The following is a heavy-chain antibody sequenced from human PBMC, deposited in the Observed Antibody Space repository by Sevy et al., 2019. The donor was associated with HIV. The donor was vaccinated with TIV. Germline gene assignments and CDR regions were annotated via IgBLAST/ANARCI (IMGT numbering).Heavy chain of an antibody. Sequence: SETLSLTCTVSGGSVSSGSYYWSWIRQPPGKGLEWIGYIYYSGSTNYNPSLKSRVTISVDTSKNQFSLKLSSVTAADTAVYYCARDKWGYCTNDVCQKWFDYWGQGTLVTVSS. V-gene: IGHV4-61*01. D-gene: IGHD2-8*01. CDR2: IYYSGST. CDR3: ARDKWGYCTNDVCQKWFDY. CDR1: GGSVSSGSYY. J-gene: IGHJ4*02.